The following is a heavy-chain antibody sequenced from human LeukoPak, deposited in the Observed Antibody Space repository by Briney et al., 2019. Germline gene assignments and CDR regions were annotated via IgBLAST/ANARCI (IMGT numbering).Heavy chain of an antibody. CDR1: GFTFSSYA. CDR2: ISGSGGST. J-gene: IGHJ3*02. CDR3: AKDSSQLRRPNAFDI. Sequence: GGSLRLSXAASGFTFSSYAMSWVRQAPGKGLEWVSAISGSGGSTYYADSVKGRFTISRDNSKNTLYLQMNSLRAEDTAVYYCAKDSSQLRRPNAFDIWGQGTMVTVSS. V-gene: IGHV3-23*01. D-gene: IGHD2-2*01.